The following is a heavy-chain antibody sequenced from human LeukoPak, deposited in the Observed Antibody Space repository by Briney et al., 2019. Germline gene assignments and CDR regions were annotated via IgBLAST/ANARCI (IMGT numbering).Heavy chain of an antibody. D-gene: IGHD6-19*01. CDR2: ISSSDSTM. CDR3: ARVRGSSGWYYFDY. Sequence: PGGSLRVSCAASGFTFSNYYMSWIRQAPGKGVEWVSYISSSDSTMYYADSVKGRFTISRDNAKNSLCLQMDSLTAEDAAVYYCARVRGSSGWYYFDYWGQGALVTVSS. V-gene: IGHV3-11*01. J-gene: IGHJ4*02. CDR1: GFTFSNYY.